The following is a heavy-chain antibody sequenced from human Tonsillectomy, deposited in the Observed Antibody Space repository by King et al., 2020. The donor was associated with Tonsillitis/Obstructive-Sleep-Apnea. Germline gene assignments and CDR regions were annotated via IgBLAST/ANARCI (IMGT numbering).Heavy chain of an antibody. CDR1: GFTFSTYA. D-gene: IGHD2-2*01. V-gene: IGHV3-30*03. Sequence: QLVQSGGGVVQPGRSLRLSCAASGFTFSTYAMHWVRQAPGKGLEWVAVISHDGINKYYADSVKGRFTISRDNSKNTLYLQMNSLTVEETAVYYCAAGGYQMLWEYFQHWGQGTLVTVSS. CDR3: AAGGYQMLWEYFQH. CDR2: ISHDGINK. J-gene: IGHJ1*01.